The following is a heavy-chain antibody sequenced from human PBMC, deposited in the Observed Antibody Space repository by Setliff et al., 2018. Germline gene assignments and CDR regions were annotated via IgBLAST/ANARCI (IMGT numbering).Heavy chain of an antibody. Sequence: ASVKVSCKAAGYTLSRHYMHWVRQAPGQGLEWMGILNPGGGSGGIVQKFQGRVTMTRDTSTSTVYMDLSGLTSEDTAVYYCARAGDAAAARKGLLDYWGQGTLVTSPQ. CDR3: ARAGDAAAARKGLLDY. D-gene: IGHD2-2*01. V-gene: IGHV1-46*01. CDR2: LNPGGGSG. J-gene: IGHJ4*02. CDR1: GYTLSRHY.